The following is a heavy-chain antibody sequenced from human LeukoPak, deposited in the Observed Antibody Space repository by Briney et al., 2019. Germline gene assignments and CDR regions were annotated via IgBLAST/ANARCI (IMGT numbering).Heavy chain of an antibody. CDR2: IIPIFGTA. J-gene: IGHJ4*02. CDR3: ARRGYSYGYNFDY. D-gene: IGHD5-18*01. V-gene: IGHV1-69*13. CDR1: GGTFSSYA. Sequence: SVKVSCKASGGTFSSYAISWVRQAPGQGLEWMGGIIPIFGTANYAQKFQGRVTITADESTSTAYMELSSLRSEDTAVYYCARRGYSYGYNFDYWGQGNPGHRLL.